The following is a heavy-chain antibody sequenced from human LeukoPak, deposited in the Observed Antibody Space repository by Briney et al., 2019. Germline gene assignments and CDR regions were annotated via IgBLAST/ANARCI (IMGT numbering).Heavy chain of an antibody. V-gene: IGHV3-48*03. CDR3: GKEGSGSYYSGDY. J-gene: IGHJ4*02. CDR2: ISSSGGTI. CDR1: GFTFSTYE. D-gene: IGHD1-26*01. Sequence: PGGSLRLSCAASGFTFSTYEMNWVRQAPGKGLEWLSYISSSGGTIYYADSVKGRFTISRDNSKNTLYLQMDTLRAEDTAIYYCGKEGSGSYYSGDYWGQGTLVTVSS.